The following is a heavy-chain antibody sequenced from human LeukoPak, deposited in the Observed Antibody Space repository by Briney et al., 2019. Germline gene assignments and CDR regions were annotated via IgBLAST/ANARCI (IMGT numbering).Heavy chain of an antibody. CDR3: ATSTYCSGGSCYSRTLQY. Sequence: GGSLRLSCAASGFTFSSYWMHWVRQAPGKGLVWVSRINSDGSSTNYADSVKGRFTISRDNAKNTLYLQMNGLRAEDTAVYYCATSTYCSGGSCYSRTLQYWGQGTLVTVSS. V-gene: IGHV3-74*01. CDR1: GFTFSSYW. D-gene: IGHD2-15*01. CDR2: INSDGSST. J-gene: IGHJ4*02.